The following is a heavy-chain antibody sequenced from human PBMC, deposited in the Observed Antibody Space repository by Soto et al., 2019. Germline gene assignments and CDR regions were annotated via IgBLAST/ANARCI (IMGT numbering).Heavy chain of an antibody. CDR1: GYTFTRYG. D-gene: IGHD1-1*01. CDR2: ISPNSGYT. Sequence: GGSAEVSCEASGYTFTRYGITWVRQAPGQGLEWMAWISPNSGYTNFAQQFQDRVTLTTDTTTNTAYMELRSLRADDTALYYCARGTGSDYWGQGPQVTVSS. CDR3: ARGTGSDY. J-gene: IGHJ4*02. V-gene: IGHV1-18*01.